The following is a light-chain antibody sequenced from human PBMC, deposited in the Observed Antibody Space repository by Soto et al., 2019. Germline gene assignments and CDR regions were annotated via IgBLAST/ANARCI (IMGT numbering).Light chain of an antibody. CDR1: SSDVGGYNY. CDR2: EVS. J-gene: IGLJ1*01. Sequence: QSALTQPASVSGSPGQSITISCTGTSSDVGGYNYVSWYQQHPGKAPKLMIYEVSNRPSGVSNRFSGSKSGNMASLTISGLQAEDEADYYCSSYTSSSTLEVFGTGTNVTVL. V-gene: IGLV2-14*01. CDR3: SSYTSSSTLEV.